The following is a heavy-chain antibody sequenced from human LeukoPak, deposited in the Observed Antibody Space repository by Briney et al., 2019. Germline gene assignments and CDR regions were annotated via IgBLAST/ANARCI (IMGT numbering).Heavy chain of an antibody. CDR1: GGSISSYY. Sequence: SETLSLTCTVSGGSISSYYWSWIRQPPGKGLEWIGYIYYSGSTNYNPSLKSRVTISVDTSKNQFSLNLSSVTAADTAVYYCARFSPRAMGNYLDFWGQGTLVTVSS. V-gene: IGHV4-59*12. J-gene: IGHJ4*02. D-gene: IGHD7-27*01. CDR2: IYYSGST. CDR3: ARFSPRAMGNYLDF.